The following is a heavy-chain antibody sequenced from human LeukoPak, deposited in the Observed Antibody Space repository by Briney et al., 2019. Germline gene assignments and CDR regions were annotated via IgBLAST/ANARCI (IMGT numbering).Heavy chain of an antibody. V-gene: IGHV4-34*01. Sequence: SETLSFTCAVYGGSFSGYYWSWIRQPPGKGLEWIGEINHSGSTNYNPSLKSRVTISVDTSKNQFSLKLSSVTAADTAVYYCARGGVTNDSSGYYYRLDYWGQGTLVTVSS. D-gene: IGHD3-22*01. CDR3: ARGGVTNDSSGYYYRLDY. CDR2: INHSGST. J-gene: IGHJ4*02. CDR1: GGSFSGYY.